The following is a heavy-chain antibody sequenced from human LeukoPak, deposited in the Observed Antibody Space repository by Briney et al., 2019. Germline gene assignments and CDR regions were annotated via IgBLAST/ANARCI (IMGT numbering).Heavy chain of an antibody. J-gene: IGHJ4*02. CDR3: ARVGTYYDILTGFDY. CDR2: IYYSGST. V-gene: IGHV4-30-4*01. CDR1: GGSISSGDYY. Sequence: SETLSLTCTVSGGSISSGDYYWSWIRQPPGTGLEWIGYIYYSGSTYYNPPLKSRVTISVDTSKNQFSLKLSSVTAADTAVYYCARVGTYYDILTGFDYWGQGTLVTVSS. D-gene: IGHD3-9*01.